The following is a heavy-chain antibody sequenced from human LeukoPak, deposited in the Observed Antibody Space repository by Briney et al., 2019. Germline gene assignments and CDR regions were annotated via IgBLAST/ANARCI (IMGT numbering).Heavy chain of an antibody. Sequence: SQTLSLTCAISGDSVSSNSAAWNWIRQSPSRGLEWLGRTYYRSKWYNEYAVSVKSRITIKPDTPKNQLSLQLSSVTPEDTAVYYWARGRPSSPTQVIYFDSWGQGTLVTVSS. CDR1: GDSVSSNSAA. CDR3: ARGRPSSPTQVIYFDS. J-gene: IGHJ4*02. D-gene: IGHD6-13*01. CDR2: TYYRSKWYN. V-gene: IGHV6-1*01.